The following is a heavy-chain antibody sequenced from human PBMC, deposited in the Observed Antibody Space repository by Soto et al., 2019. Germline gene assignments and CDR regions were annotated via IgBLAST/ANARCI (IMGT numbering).Heavy chain of an antibody. J-gene: IGHJ6*03. Sequence: EVQLVESGGGLVQPGGSLRLSCAASEFTFSGRSVHWVRQAPGMGLVWVSGIDKVGTDSTYADSVKGRFSSSRDNAKNTVYLEMNGLRVEDTAVYYGARGCFGPDVWGKGTTVTVSS. D-gene: IGHD3-10*01. CDR3: ARGCFGPDV. CDR2: IDKVGTDS. V-gene: IGHV3-74*01. CDR1: EFTFSGRS.